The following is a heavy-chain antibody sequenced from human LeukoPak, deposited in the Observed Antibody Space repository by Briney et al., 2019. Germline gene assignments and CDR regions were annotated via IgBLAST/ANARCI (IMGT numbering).Heavy chain of an antibody. J-gene: IGHJ4*02. Sequence: ASVKVSCKASGYTFTSHGISWVRQAPGQGLEWMGWISTYNGNTNYAQKLQGRVSMTTDTSTSTAYMDLRSLRSDDTAVYYCARLYYYDSSGSDYWGQGTLVTVSS. CDR3: ARLYYYDSSGSDY. CDR1: GYTFTSHG. V-gene: IGHV1-18*01. D-gene: IGHD3-22*01. CDR2: ISTYNGNT.